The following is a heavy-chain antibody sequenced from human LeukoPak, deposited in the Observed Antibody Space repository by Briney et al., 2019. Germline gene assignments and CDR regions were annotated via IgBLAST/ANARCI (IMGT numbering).Heavy chain of an antibody. D-gene: IGHD2-15*01. V-gene: IGHV4-31*03. CDR3: ARLGCSGGSCYDYYYYGMDV. J-gene: IGHJ6*04. CDR2: IYYSGST. CDR1: GGSISSGGYY. Sequence: SETLSLTCTVSGGSISSGGYYWSWIRQHPGKDLEWIGYIYYSGSTYYNPSLKSRVTISVDTSKNQFSLKLSSVTAADTAVYYCARLGCSGGSCYDYYYYGMDVWGKGTTVTVSS.